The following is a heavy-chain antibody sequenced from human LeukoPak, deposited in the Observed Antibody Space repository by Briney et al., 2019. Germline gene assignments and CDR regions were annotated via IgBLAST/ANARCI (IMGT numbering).Heavy chain of an antibody. V-gene: IGHV4-61*02. CDR2: IYTSGST. CDR3: ARVGRLEPAQYYFDY. J-gene: IGHJ4*02. D-gene: IGHD1-1*01. CDR1: GGSISSGSYY. Sequence: SETLSLTCTVSGGSISSGSYYWSWIRPPAGKGLEWIGRIYTSGSTNYNPSLKSRVTISVDTSKNQFSLKLSSVTAADTAVYYCARVGRLEPAQYYFDYWGQGTLVTVSS.